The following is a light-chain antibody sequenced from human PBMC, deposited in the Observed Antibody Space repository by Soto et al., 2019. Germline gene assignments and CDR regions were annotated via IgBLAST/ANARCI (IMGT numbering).Light chain of an antibody. J-gene: IGKJ1*01. V-gene: IGKV3-20*01. Sequence: EIVLTQSPGTLSLSPGERATLSCSAIQSVSSSYLAWYQQKPGQAPRLLIYGASSRPTGIPERFSGSGSGTDFTLTISRLEPEDFEVYYCQQYGSSPKTFGQGTKVDIK. CDR1: QSVSSSY. CDR3: QQYGSSPKT. CDR2: GAS.